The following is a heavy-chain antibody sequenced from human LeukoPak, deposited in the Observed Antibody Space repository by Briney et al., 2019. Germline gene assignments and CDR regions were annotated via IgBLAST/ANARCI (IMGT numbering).Heavy chain of an antibody. Sequence: GGSLRLSCAASEFTFSSYEMTWVRQAPGKGLEWVSYISSSGNSIYYADSVKGRFTISRDNSKNSLYLQMNNLRAEDTAVYFCAREIGLRIDFWGQGTLVTVSS. CDR1: EFTFSSYE. CDR2: ISSSGNSI. CDR3: AREIGLRIDF. D-gene: IGHD5/OR15-5a*01. J-gene: IGHJ4*02. V-gene: IGHV3-48*03.